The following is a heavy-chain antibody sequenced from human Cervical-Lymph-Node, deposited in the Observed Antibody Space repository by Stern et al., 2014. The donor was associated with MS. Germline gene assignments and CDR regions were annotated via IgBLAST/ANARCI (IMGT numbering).Heavy chain of an antibody. D-gene: IGHD2-15*01. CDR3: ARGLLGSENAFDI. J-gene: IGHJ3*02. CDR2: IRAYNGNT. Sequence: VQLVESGAEVKKPGASVTVSCKASGYPFTRYGISWVRQAPGQGLEWMGGIRAYNGNTNYAQKLQGRVSMTTDTSTSAADMELRSLRSDDTAVYYCARGLLGSENAFDIWGQGTMVTVSS. CDR1: GYPFTRYG. V-gene: IGHV1-18*01.